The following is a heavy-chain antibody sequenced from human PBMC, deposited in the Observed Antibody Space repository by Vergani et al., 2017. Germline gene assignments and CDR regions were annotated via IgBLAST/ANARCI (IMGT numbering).Heavy chain of an antibody. V-gene: IGHV3-9*01. J-gene: IGHJ3*01. D-gene: IGHD5-12*01. CDR1: GITFWKFG. CDR2: NSWNSGAV. Sequence: EVDLVEAGGGLAQPGGSLRRSWEASGITFWKFGMHWVRQGPGKGLEWVSGNSWNSGAVDYADSVRGRFTNSRDNAKNSLFLEMNSLRFEDTAVYFCTKGSVYYHDSAGHGYDPYTGFDLWGQGTLVTVSS. CDR3: TKGSVYYHDSAGHGYDPYTGFDL.